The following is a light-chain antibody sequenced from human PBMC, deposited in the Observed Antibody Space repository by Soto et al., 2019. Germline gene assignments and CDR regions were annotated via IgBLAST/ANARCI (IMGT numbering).Light chain of an antibody. CDR2: DGS. V-gene: IGKV1-5*01. Sequence: DIQMTQFPSTLSASVGDRVTITCRASQSISSWLAWYRQKPGKAPKLLIYDGSSLQRGVPSGFSGSGSGTEFTLTINSLQPDDFATYYCQQYSAYPYTFGQGTKVETK. CDR3: QQYSAYPYT. CDR1: QSISSW. J-gene: IGKJ2*01.